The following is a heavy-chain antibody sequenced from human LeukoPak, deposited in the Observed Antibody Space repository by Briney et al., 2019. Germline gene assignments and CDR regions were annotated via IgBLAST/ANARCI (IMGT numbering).Heavy chain of an antibody. CDR1: GYTFTGYY. CDR2: INPNSGGT. Sequence: APVKVSCKASGYTFTGYYMHWVRRAPGQGLEWMGRINPNSGGTNYAQKFQGRVTMTRDTSISTAYMELSRLRSDDTAVYYCATDRDYYDSSGYYSNWFDPWGQGTLVTVSS. V-gene: IGHV1-2*06. J-gene: IGHJ5*02. CDR3: ATDRDYYDSSGYYSNWFDP. D-gene: IGHD3-22*01.